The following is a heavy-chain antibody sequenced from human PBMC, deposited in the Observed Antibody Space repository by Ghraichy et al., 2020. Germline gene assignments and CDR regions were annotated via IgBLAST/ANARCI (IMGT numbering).Heavy chain of an antibody. V-gene: IGHV4-61*02. Sequence: LRLSCTVSGGSISSGSYYWSWIRQPAGKGLEWIGRIYTSGSTNYNPSLKSRVTMSVDTSKNQFSLQLSSVTAADTAVYYCATRGAKGAFDIWGQGTMVTVSS. CDR2: IYTSGST. CDR1: GGSISSGSYY. J-gene: IGHJ3*02. D-gene: IGHD3-10*01. CDR3: ATRGAKGAFDI.